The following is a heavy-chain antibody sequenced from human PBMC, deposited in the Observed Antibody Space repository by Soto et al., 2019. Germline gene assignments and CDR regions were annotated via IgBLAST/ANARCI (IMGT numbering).Heavy chain of an antibody. CDR1: GGTFSSYA. CDR3: AGGEVYSGYAGY. CDR2: IIPIFGTA. Sequence: SVKVSCKASGGTFSSYAISWVRQAPGQGLEWMGGIIPIFGTANYAQKFQGRVTITADESTSTAYMELSSLRSEDTAVYYCAGGEVYSGYAGYWGQGTMVTVYS. D-gene: IGHD5-12*01. V-gene: IGHV1-69*13. J-gene: IGHJ4*02.